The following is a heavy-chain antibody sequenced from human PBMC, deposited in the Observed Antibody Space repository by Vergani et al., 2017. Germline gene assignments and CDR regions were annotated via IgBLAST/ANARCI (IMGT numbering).Heavy chain of an antibody. CDR2: ISYDGTQK. J-gene: IGHJ1*01. CDR1: GFTSSYYG. CDR3: ATKRCGTPGCQIGYFRE. V-gene: IGHV3-30*03. D-gene: IGHD1-1*01. Sequence: QVHLVESGGGVVQPGRSLRLSCVVSGFTSSYYGMHWVRQDPGKGLEWVAVISYDGTQKYYADSVKGRFTISRDNSKSTLYLQMNSLRTEDTAVYYCATKRCGTPGCQIGYFREWGQGTLVTVSS.